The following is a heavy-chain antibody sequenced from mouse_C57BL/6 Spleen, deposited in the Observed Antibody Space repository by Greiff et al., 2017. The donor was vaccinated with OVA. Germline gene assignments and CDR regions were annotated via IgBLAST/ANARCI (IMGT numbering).Heavy chain of an antibody. J-gene: IGHJ3*01. Sequence: QVQLQQPGAELVKPGASVKLSCKASGYTFTSYWMHWVKQRPGRGLEWIGRIDPTSGGTKYNEKFKSKATLTVDKPSSTAYMQLSSLASEDSAVYYCARDDYPAWFAYWGKGTLVTVSA. D-gene: IGHD2-4*01. CDR2: IDPTSGGT. CDR1: GYTFTSYW. CDR3: ARDDYPAWFAY. V-gene: IGHV1-72*01.